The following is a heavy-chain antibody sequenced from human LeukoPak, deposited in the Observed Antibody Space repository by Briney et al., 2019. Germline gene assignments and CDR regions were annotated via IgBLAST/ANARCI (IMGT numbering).Heavy chain of an antibody. CDR1: GYTFTSYD. CDR2: INPNSGNT. CDR3: ARAVGTVTAEGWFDP. V-gene: IGHV1-8*01. D-gene: IGHD4-11*01. J-gene: IGHJ5*02. Sequence: ASVKVSCKASGYTFTSYDINLVRQATGQGLEWMGWINPNSGNTGYAQKFQGRVTMTRNTSISTAYMELSSLRSEDTAVYYCARAVGTVTAEGWFDPWGQGTLVTVSS.